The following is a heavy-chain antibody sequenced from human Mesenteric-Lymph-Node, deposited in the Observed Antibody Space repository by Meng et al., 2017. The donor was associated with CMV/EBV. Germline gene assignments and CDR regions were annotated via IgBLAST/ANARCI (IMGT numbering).Heavy chain of an antibody. J-gene: IGHJ6*02. V-gene: IGHV3-30-3*01. CDR3: ASRRTSSPFYYYYGMDV. CDR1: GFTLSDYY. Sequence: GESLKISCAASGFTLSDYYMSWIRQAPGKGLEWVAVISYDGSNKYYADSVKGRFTISRDNSKNTPYLQMNSLRAEDTAVHYCASRRTSSPFYYYYGMDVWGQGTTVTVSS. D-gene: IGHD2-2*01. CDR2: ISYDGSNK.